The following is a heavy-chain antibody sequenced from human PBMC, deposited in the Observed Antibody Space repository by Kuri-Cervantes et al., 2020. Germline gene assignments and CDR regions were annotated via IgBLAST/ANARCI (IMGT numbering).Heavy chain of an antibody. J-gene: IGHJ6*02. CDR3: ARDPGGYSGYDWLVGYYYYYGLDV. D-gene: IGHD5-12*01. V-gene: IGHV3-33*01. CDR1: GFTFSSYG. CDR2: IWYDGSNK. Sequence: GGSLRLSCAASGFTFSSYGMHWVRQAPGKGLEWVAVIWYDGSNKYYADSVKGRFTISRDNSKNTLYLQMNCLRAEDTAVYYCARDPGGYSGYDWLVGYYYYYGLDVWGQGTTVTVSS.